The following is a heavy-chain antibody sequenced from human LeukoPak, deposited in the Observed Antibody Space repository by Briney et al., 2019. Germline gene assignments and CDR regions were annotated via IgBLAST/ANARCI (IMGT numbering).Heavy chain of an antibody. CDR1: GGSFSGYY. J-gene: IGHJ4*02. Sequence: TSSETLSLTCAVSGGSFSGYYWTWIRQPPGKGLEWIGEINHSGSANYNPSLKSRVTISLGTSKNQFSLKVSSVTAADTAVYYCARGQGTVTTHWGQGTLVTVSS. CDR2: INHSGSA. CDR3: ARGQGTVTTH. D-gene: IGHD4-17*01. V-gene: IGHV4-34*01.